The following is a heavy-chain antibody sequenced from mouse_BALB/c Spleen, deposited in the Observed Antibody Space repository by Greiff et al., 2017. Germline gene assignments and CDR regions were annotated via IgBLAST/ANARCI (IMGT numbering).Heavy chain of an antibody. CDR1: GFTFSSFG. CDR3: ARSMITTVMDY. Sequence: EVQLQESGGGLVQPGGSLKLSCAASGFTFSSFGMHWVRQAPEKGLEWVAYISSGSSTIYYADTVKGRFTISRDNPKNTLFLQMTSLRSEDTAMYYCARSMITTVMDYWGQGTSVTVSS. V-gene: IGHV5-17*02. J-gene: IGHJ4*01. D-gene: IGHD2-4*01. CDR2: ISSGSSTI.